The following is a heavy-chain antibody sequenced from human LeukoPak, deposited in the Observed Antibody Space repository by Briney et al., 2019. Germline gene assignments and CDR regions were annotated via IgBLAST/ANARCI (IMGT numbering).Heavy chain of an antibody. CDR2: MKSNNGHT. Sequence: GSSAKVSCKASGYTFTCFDFNWVRQATGQGLEWMGWMKSNNGHTGYAQKFQGRVTMTRDTSISTAYMELSSLTFEDTAVYYCARGPPNWGMVGYWGQGTLVTVSS. CDR1: GYTFTCFD. D-gene: IGHD7-27*01. CDR3: ARGPPNWGMVGY. V-gene: IGHV1-8*01. J-gene: IGHJ4*02.